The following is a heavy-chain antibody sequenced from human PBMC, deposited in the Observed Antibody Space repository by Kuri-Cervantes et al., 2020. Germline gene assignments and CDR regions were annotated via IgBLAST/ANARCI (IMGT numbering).Heavy chain of an antibody. Sequence: GESLKISCAASGFTFSDYYMSWIRQAPGKGLEWVSYISSRGSAMHYADSVKGRFTISRDNTKNSLYLQMNSLRAEDTAVYYCARDSNWNDDGIDYWGQGTLVTVSS. CDR2: ISSRGSAM. CDR3: ARDSNWNDDGIDY. CDR1: GFTFSDYY. D-gene: IGHD1-20*01. J-gene: IGHJ4*02. V-gene: IGHV3-11*04.